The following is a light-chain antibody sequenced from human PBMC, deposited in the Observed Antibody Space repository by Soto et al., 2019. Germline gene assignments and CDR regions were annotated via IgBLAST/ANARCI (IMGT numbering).Light chain of an antibody. CDR1: SSDVGTHNY. CDR3: SSYTSSSTSVV. CDR2: DVS. Sequence: QSALTQPASLSGSPGQSITISCTGTSSDVGTHNYVSWYQQHQGKAPKLMIYDVSNRPSGVSDRFSGSKSGNTASLTISGLQAEDEADYYCSSYTSSSTSVVFGGGTKLTVL. J-gene: IGLJ2*01. V-gene: IGLV2-14*01.